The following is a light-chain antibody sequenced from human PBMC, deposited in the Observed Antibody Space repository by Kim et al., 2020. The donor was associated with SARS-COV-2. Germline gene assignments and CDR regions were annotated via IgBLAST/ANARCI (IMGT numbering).Light chain of an antibody. V-gene: IGLV3-1*01. Sequence: PGQTASIACSGDNLGDKYACWYQQRPGQSPVLVLYQDNERPSGIPERFSGSNSGNTATLTISGAQALDEADYYCQAWDSTTARVVFGGGTKLTVL. CDR3: QAWDSTTARVV. CDR2: QDN. CDR1: NLGDKY. J-gene: IGLJ2*01.